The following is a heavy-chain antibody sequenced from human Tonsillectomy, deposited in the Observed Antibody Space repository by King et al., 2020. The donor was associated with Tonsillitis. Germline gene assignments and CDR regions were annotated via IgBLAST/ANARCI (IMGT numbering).Heavy chain of an antibody. J-gene: IGHJ6*03. Sequence: QLQESGPGLVKPSETLSLTCAVSGGSISSYYWGWIRQPPGRRLEWIGYINYSGSTNYNPSLKSRVIISVDTSKNQFSLKLSSVTAADTAVYYCARHWSHLSYVDVWGKGTTVTVSS. CDR1: GGSISSYY. D-gene: IGHD2/OR15-2a*01. V-gene: IGHV4-59*08. CDR3: ARHWSHLSYVDV. CDR2: INYSGST.